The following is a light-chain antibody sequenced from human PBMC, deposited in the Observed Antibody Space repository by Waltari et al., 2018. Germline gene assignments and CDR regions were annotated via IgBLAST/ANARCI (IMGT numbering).Light chain of an antibody. CDR1: KIGGKN. CDR2: YDT. Sequence: SYVLTQPPSVSVAPGKTATITCGGDKIGGKNVHWYQQRPGQAPGLGISYDTDRPSEIPERFSGSNSGNTATLTISRVEVGDEADYYCQVWHDRSNHVVFGGGTKLTVL. J-gene: IGLJ3*02. CDR3: QVWHDRSNHVV. V-gene: IGLV3-21*04.